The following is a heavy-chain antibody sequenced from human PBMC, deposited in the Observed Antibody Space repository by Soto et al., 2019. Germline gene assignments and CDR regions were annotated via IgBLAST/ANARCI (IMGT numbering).Heavy chain of an antibody. J-gene: IGHJ4*02. CDR1: GDTFTDYY. D-gene: IGHD2-21*02. Sequence: QVQLMQSGAEVKKPGASVKVSCKASGDTFTDYYIHWVRQAPGQGLEWMGTVNPSGGHTTYAQHFLGRVTMTRDTSKSTLYMELTSLTSDDTDIYYCARGGHVVVVTAALDYWGQGTLVTVSS. V-gene: IGHV1-46*01. CDR2: VNPSGGHT. CDR3: ARGGHVVVVTAALDY.